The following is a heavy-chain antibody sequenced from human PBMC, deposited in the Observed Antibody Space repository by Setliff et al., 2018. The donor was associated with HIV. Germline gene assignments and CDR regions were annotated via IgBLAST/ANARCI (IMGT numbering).Heavy chain of an antibody. CDR2: IGSKANSYAT. Sequence: GGSLRLSCAASGFTFSNAWMNWVRQAPGKGLEWVGRIGSKANSYATVYAASVKGRFTISRDDSENTAYLQMNSLKTEDTAVYYCTSGVEQWLIRGYWGQGTLVTVSS. CDR1: GFTFSNAW. J-gene: IGHJ4*02. V-gene: IGHV3-73*01. CDR3: TSGVEQWLIRGY. D-gene: IGHD6-19*01.